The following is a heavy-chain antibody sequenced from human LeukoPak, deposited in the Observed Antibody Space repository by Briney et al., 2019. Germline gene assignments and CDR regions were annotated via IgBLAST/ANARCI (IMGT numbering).Heavy chain of an antibody. D-gene: IGHD2-2*01. Sequence: PGGSLRLSCAASGFTFSSAWMSWVRQAPGKGLEWIGRIKSITDGGTTVYAAPVKDRFTISRDDSKNTLYLQMYSLRAEDTAVYYCARGPYDIVEVPAAIAFDYWGQGTLVTVSS. J-gene: IGHJ4*02. CDR1: GFTFSSAW. CDR3: ARGPYDIVEVPAAIAFDY. V-gene: IGHV3-15*01. CDR2: IKSITDGGTT.